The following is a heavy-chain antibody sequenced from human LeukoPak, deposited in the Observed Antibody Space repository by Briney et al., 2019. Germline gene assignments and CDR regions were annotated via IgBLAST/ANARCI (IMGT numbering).Heavy chain of an antibody. CDR2: IYYSGST. V-gene: IGHV4-59*11. CDR3: ARDLAGTGD. D-gene: IGHD1-7*01. J-gene: IGHJ4*02. CDR1: GGSISSHY. Sequence: SETLSLTCTVSGGSISSHYWSWIRQPPGKGLEWIGYIYYSGSTNYNPSLKSRVTISVDTPKNQFSLKLSSVTAADTAVYYCARDLAGTGDWGQGTLVTVSS.